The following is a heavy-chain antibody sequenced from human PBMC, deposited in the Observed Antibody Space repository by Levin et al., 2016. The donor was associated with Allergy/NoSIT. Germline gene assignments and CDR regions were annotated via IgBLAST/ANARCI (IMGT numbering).Heavy chain of an antibody. CDR3: ARDSRFYYGSGSFYLDY. Sequence: WVRQAPGQGLEWMGWIGAYSGNTNYAQKFQGRVTMTTDTSTTTAYMELTSLRSDDTAVYYCARDSRFYYGSGSFYLDYWGQGTLVTVSS. J-gene: IGHJ4*02. D-gene: IGHD3-10*01. CDR2: IGAYSGNT. V-gene: IGHV1-18*01.